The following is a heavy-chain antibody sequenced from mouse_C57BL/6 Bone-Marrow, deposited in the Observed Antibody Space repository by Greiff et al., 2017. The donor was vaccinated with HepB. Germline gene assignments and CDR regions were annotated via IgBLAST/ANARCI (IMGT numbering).Heavy chain of an antibody. CDR2: IHPNSGST. CDR1: GYTFTSYW. V-gene: IGHV1-64*01. CDR3: ARLGSCEWYFDV. Sequence: VQLQQPGAELVKPGASVKLSCKASGYTFTSYWMHWVKQRPGQGLEWIGMIHPNSGSTNYNEKFKSKATLTVDKSSSTAYMQLSSLTSEDSAVYYCARLGSCEWYFDVWGTGTTVTVSS. J-gene: IGHJ1*03.